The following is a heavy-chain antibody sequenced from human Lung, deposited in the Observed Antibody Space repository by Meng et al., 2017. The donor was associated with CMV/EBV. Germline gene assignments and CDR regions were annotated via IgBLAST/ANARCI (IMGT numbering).Heavy chain of an antibody. Sequence: SCAASGFTFSSYAMSWVRQAPGKGLEWVSFIYSGDSSTSYADSVKGRFTISRDNYKNTLYLQINSLRAEDTAVYYCAKVRSGWYYDYWRQGTLVTVSS. J-gene: IGHJ4*02. CDR3: AKVRSGWYYDY. CDR1: GFTFSSYA. D-gene: IGHD6-19*01. V-gene: IGHV3-23*03. CDR2: IYSGDSST.